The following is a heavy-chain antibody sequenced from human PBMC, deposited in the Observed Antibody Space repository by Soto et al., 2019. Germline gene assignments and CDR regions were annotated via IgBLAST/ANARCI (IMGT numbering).Heavy chain of an antibody. V-gene: IGHV1-8*01. CDR1: GNTFTSYD. D-gene: IGHD3-16*01. J-gene: IGHJ5*02. Sequence: ASVTVSCKAAGNTFTSYDINWVRQATGQGLEWMGWMNPNSGNTGYPQKFHGRLTMTRNTSISTAYMELTSLRSEDTAVYYWTRDGRSLLGDYWFELWGQGTLVTVSS. CDR2: MNPNSGNT. CDR3: TRDGRSLLGDYWFEL.